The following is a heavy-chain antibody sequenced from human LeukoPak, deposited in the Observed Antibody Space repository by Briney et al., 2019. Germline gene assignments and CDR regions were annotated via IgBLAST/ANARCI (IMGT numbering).Heavy chain of an antibody. CDR2: IRWDGGSV. Sequence: SLRLYCAASGFTFDDYAMHWVRQAPGKGLEWVSGIRWDGGSVDSANSVKGRFTISRDNPRTSLYLQMNSLRAEDTALYYCAKGNSYDSSGLPFDYWGQGTLVTVSS. CDR3: AKGNSYDSSGLPFDY. J-gene: IGHJ4*02. D-gene: IGHD3-22*01. V-gene: IGHV3-9*01. CDR1: GFTFDDYA.